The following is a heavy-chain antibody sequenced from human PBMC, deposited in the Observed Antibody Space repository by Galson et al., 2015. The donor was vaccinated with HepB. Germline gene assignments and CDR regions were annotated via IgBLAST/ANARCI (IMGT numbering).Heavy chain of an antibody. Sequence: QSGAEVKKPGESLKISCEGSGYSFISYWIGWVRQMPGKGLEWMGIIYPGDSDTRYSPSFQGQVTISADKSISTAYLQWSNLKASDTAIYYCARHGHGAPPYGGNYYGGQFAFDIWGQGTMITVSS. V-gene: IGHV5-51*01. CDR2: IYPGDSDT. CDR1: GYSFISYW. J-gene: IGHJ3*02. CDR3: ARHGHGAPPYGGNYYGGQFAFDI. D-gene: IGHD1-26*01.